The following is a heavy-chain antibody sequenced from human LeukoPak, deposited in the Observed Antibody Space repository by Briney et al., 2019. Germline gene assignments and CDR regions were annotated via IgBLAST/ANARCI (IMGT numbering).Heavy chain of an antibody. J-gene: IGHJ3*02. CDR3: ANGGVIVVVPAAILGWYDAFDI. CDR2: IRYDGSNK. CDR1: GFTFSSHG. Sequence: GGSLRPSCAASGFTFSSHGMHWVRQAPGKRLEWVAFIRYDGSNKYYADSVKGRFTISRDNSKNTLYLQMNSLRAEDTAAYYCANGGVIVVVPAAILGWYDAFDIWGQGTMVTVSS. V-gene: IGHV3-30*02. D-gene: IGHD2-2*02.